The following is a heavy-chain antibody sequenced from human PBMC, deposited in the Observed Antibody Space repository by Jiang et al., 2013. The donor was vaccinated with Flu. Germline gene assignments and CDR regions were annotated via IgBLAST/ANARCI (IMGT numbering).Heavy chain of an antibody. CDR2: ITVYNGNT. V-gene: IGHV1-45*02. CDR1: EYIFTFRY. J-gene: IGHJ4*02. D-gene: IGHD3-10*01. Sequence: QSGAEVKKTGSSVKISCTASEYIFTFRYLHWVRQAPGQALEWLGWITVYNGNTKYAPKFQGRLALTRESSLRTTHMELRGLRSDDSATYFCVRSPLRGDQQSFDSWGQGTLVTVSS. CDR3: VRSPLRGDQQSFDS.